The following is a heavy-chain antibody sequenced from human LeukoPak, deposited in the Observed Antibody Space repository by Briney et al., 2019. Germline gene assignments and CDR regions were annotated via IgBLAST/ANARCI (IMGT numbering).Heavy chain of an antibody. V-gene: IGHV4-39*01. CDR3: ARHKGYYYDSKNAFDI. CDR1: GGSISSSSYF. D-gene: IGHD3-22*01. CDR2: MWYSGST. Sequence: KASETLSLTCTVSGGSISSSSYFWGWIRQTPGKGLEWIGSMWYSGSTYYNPSLKSRVTITVHTSRNQVSLRLSSVTAADTAVYSCARHKGYYYDSKNAFDIWGQGTRVTVSS. J-gene: IGHJ3*02.